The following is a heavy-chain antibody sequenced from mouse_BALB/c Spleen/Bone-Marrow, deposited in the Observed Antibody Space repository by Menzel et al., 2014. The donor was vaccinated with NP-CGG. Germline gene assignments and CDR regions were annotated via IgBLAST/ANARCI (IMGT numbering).Heavy chain of an antibody. Sequence: QVQLQQSGAELVRPGASVKLSCKASGYSFTNYWMNWMKQRPGQGLEWIGMIHPSDSETRLNRKFKDKATLTVDKSSSTAYMQLSSPTSEDSAVYYCASDDYDGSWFAYWGQGTLVTVSA. J-gene: IGHJ3*01. CDR1: GYSFTNYW. CDR3: ASDDYDGSWFAY. D-gene: IGHD2-4*01. CDR2: IHPSDSET. V-gene: IGHV1-74*01.